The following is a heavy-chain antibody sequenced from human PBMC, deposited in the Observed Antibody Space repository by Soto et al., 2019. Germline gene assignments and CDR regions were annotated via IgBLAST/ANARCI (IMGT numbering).Heavy chain of an antibody. CDR1: GFTFRNYN. J-gene: IGHJ5*02. Sequence: GGSLRLSCVASGFTFRNYNINWVRQAPGKGLEWVSHISGTSVYIHYADSVKGRFTISRDNAKNSVYLQMDSLRVEDTAVYYCAREGALKPFSSWGQGALVTVSS. CDR3: AREGALKPFSS. V-gene: IGHV3-21*01. CDR2: ISGTSVYI.